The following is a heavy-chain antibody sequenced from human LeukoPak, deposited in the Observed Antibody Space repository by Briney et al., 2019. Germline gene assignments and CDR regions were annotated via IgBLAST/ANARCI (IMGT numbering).Heavy chain of an antibody. CDR2: IYSGGST. CDR3: ARDSKSSGYYTGPFDY. CDR1: GFTFSDYY. D-gene: IGHD3-22*01. Sequence: GGSLRLSCAASGFTFSDYYMSWIRQAPGKGLEWVSVIYSGGSTYYADSVKGRFTISRDNSKNTLYLQMNSLRAEDTAVYYCARDSKSSGYYTGPFDYWGQGTLVTVSS. J-gene: IGHJ4*02. V-gene: IGHV3-66*01.